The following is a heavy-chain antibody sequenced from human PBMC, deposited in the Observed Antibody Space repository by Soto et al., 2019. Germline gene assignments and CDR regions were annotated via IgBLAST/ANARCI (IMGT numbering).Heavy chain of an antibody. Sequence: PGGSLRLSCAASGFIFNTHWMRWVRQAPEKGLEWVANTKPDGSEKYYVDSAKGRFTISRDNTRNSLYLQMNSLRPDHTALYYCVAWGTSTSNPWGQGTLVTAPQ. CDR1: GFIFNTHW. D-gene: IGHD3-16*01. V-gene: IGHV3-7*01. CDR3: VAWGTSTSNP. CDR2: TKPDGSEK. J-gene: IGHJ5*02.